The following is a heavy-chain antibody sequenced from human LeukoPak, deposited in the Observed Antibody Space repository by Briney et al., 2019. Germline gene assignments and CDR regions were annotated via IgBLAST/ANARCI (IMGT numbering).Heavy chain of an antibody. J-gene: IGHJ4*02. CDR3: ARPIQSKYQLPHY. CDR2: IYPGDSDT. D-gene: IGHD2-2*01. Sequence: GESLKIPCKGSGYSFTSYWIGWVRQMPGKGLEWMGIIYPGDSDTRYSPSFQGQVTISADKSISTAYLQWSSLKASDTAMYYCARPIQSKYQLPHYWGQGTLVTVSS. CDR1: GYSFTSYW. V-gene: IGHV5-51*01.